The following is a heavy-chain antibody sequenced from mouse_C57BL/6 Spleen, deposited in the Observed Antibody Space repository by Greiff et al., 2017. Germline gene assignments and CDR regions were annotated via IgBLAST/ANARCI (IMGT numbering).Heavy chain of an antibody. Sequence: EVKLMESGPELVKPGASVKIPCKASGYTFTDYNMDWVKQSHGKSLEWIGDINPNNGGTIYNQKFKGKATLTVDKSSSTAYMELRSLTSEDTAVYYCARYDYDGSWFAYWGQGTLVTVSA. CDR2: INPNNGGT. J-gene: IGHJ3*01. D-gene: IGHD2-4*01. CDR1: GYTFTDYN. V-gene: IGHV1-18*01. CDR3: ARYDYDGSWFAY.